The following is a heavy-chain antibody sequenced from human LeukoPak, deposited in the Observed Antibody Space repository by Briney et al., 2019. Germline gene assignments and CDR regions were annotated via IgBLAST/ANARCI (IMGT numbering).Heavy chain of an antibody. CDR3: VKDYDFWSGYYSPTRGYIDY. CDR2: IRYDGGNK. V-gene: IGHV3-30*02. CDR1: GFTFSSYG. Sequence: PGGSLRLSCAASGFTFSSYGMHWVRQAPGKGLEWVSFIRYDGGNKYYADSVKGRFTISRDNSKNTLYLQMNSLRAEDTAVYYCVKDYDFWSGYYSPTRGYIDYWGQGTLVTVSS. D-gene: IGHD3-3*01. J-gene: IGHJ4*01.